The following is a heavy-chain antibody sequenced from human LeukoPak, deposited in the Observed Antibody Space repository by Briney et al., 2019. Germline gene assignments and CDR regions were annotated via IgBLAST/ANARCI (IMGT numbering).Heavy chain of an antibody. J-gene: IGHJ6*02. CDR3: ARDRGYSYGYDYYGMDV. Sequence: GGSLRLSCAASGFTFSSHAMSWVRQAPGKGLDWVSGISHSGGSTHYADSVKGRFTISRDNSKNTLYLQMNNLRAEDTAVYYCARDRGYSYGYDYYGMDVWGQGTTVTVSS. D-gene: IGHD5-18*01. V-gene: IGHV3-23*01. CDR1: GFTFSSHA. CDR2: ISHSGGST.